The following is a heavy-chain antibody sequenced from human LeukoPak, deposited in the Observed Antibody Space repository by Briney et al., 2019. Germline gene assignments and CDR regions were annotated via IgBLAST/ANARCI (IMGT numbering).Heavy chain of an antibody. J-gene: IGHJ5*02. CDR2: ISSSSSYI. V-gene: IGHV3-21*04. CDR1: GFTFSSYS. Sequence: GGSLRLSCAASGFTFSSYSMNWVRQAPGKGLEWVSSISSSSSYIYYADSVKGRLTISRDNSKNTLYLQMSSLRAEDTAVYYCAKAFSAYENWPPNWFDPWGQGTLVTVSS. CDR3: AKAFSAYENWPPNWFDP. D-gene: IGHD5-12*01.